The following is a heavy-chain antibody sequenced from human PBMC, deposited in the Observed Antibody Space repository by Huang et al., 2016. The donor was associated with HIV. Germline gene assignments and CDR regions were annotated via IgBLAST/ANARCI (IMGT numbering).Heavy chain of an antibody. D-gene: IGHD4-17*01. J-gene: IGHJ4*02. V-gene: IGHV1-69*13. Sequence: QVQLVQSGAEVKTPGSSVKVSCKASGGTFRKYAISWVRQAPGQGLEWRGGIIPMFGKPNDARKFQGIVTITADDSTSTTYVEVSSLRSEDTALYYCARGQLGSYGDYDVLYWGQGTLVTVSS. CDR1: GGTFRKYA. CDR2: IIPMFGKP. CDR3: ARGQLGSYGDYDVLY.